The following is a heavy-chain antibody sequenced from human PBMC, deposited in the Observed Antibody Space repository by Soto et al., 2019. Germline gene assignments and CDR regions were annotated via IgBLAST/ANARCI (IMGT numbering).Heavy chain of an antibody. V-gene: IGHV3-74*03. CDR1: GFTLSSYW. Sequence: GGSLRLSCAASGFTLSSYWMHWARQAPGKGLVWVSRINSDGTSTTYADSVKGRFTISRDNAKNTLYLQMNSLRAEDTAVYYCARTSSWDFDYWGQGTLVTVSS. D-gene: IGHD6-13*01. J-gene: IGHJ4*02. CDR3: ARTSSWDFDY. CDR2: INSDGTST.